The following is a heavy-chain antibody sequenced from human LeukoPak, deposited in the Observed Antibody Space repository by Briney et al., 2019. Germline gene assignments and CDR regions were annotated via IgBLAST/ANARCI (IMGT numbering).Heavy chain of an antibody. D-gene: IGHD3-22*01. V-gene: IGHV3-30-3*01. CDR3: ARDSSPWYYYDRSGSNGFDP. J-gene: IGHJ5*02. Sequence: GGSLRLSCAASGFTFSSYAIHWVRQAPGKGLEWVAVIAYDGGNKYYADSVKGRFTISRDNSKNTLFLQMNSLWAEDTAVYYCARDSSPWYYYDRSGSNGFDPWGQGTLVTVSS. CDR1: GFTFSSYA. CDR2: IAYDGGNK.